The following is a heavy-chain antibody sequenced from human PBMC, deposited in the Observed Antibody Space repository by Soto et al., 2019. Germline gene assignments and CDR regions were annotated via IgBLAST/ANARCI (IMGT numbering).Heavy chain of an antibody. CDR3: ARLRDCTNGVCSYGMDV. Sequence: GGSLRLSSVASGFSFGDYYLSWVRQSPGKGLEWVSYISSVSTYIYYADSVKGRFTISRDNGRNSLYLQMQSLTAEDTAVYYCARLRDCTNGVCSYGMDVWGQGTTVPVSS. V-gene: IGHV3-11*06. D-gene: IGHD2-8*01. J-gene: IGHJ6*02. CDR1: GFSFGDYY. CDR2: ISSVSTYI.